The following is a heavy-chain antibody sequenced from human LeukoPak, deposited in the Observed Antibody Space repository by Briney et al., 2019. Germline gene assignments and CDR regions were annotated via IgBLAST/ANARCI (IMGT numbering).Heavy chain of an antibody. CDR2: IYYSGST. D-gene: IGHD7-27*01. Sequence: PSETLSLTCTVSGGSISSYYWSWIRQPPGKGLEWIGYIYYSGSTNYNPSLKSRVTISVDTSKNQFSLKVSSVTAADTAVYYCARVLLGWFDPWGQGTLVTVSS. V-gene: IGHV4-59*01. J-gene: IGHJ5*02. CDR3: ARVLLGWFDP. CDR1: GGSISSYY.